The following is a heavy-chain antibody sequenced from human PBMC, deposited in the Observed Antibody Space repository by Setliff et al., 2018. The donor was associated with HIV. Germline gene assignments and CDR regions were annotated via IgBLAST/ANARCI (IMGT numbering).Heavy chain of an antibody. J-gene: IGHJ6*03. Sequence: SETLSLTCTVSGGSISTSRFYWGWIRQPPGKGLEWIGSINYRGNTYYNPSLTSRAAIFVDTSKNQISLKLSSVTAADTAVYYCASLNGSESPYIYYYYMDVWGKGTTVTVSS. CDR1: GGSISTSRFY. D-gene: IGHD3-10*01. CDR2: INYRGNT. V-gene: IGHV4-39*01. CDR3: ASLNGSESPYIYYYYMDV.